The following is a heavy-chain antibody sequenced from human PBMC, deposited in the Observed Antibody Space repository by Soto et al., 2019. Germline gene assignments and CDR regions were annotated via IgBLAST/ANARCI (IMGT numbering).Heavy chain of an antibody. D-gene: IGHD1-20*01. CDR1: GFTFSSYG. Sequence: GGSLRLSCAASGFTFSSYGLHWVRQAPGKGLEWVAVIWYDGSNKYYADSVKGRFTISRDNSKNTLYLQMNSLRAEDTAVYYCARGDNWNPQDYYYYYGMDFWGQGNTIIVSS. CDR3: ARGDNWNPQDYYYYYGMDF. J-gene: IGHJ6*02. V-gene: IGHV3-33*01. CDR2: IWYDGSNK.